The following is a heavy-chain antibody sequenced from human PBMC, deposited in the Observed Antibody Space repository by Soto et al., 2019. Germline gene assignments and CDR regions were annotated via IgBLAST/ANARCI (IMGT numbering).Heavy chain of an antibody. J-gene: IGHJ4*02. D-gene: IGHD1-26*01. CDR1: GFTFSSYD. Sequence: GSLRLSCAASGFTFSSYDMHWVRQATGKGLEWVSAIGTAGDTYYPGSVKGRFTISRENAKNSLYLQMNSLRAGDTAVYYCARGGSGSYSEYYFDYWGQGTLVTVSS. CDR2: IGTAGDT. CDR3: ARGGSGSYSEYYFDY. V-gene: IGHV3-13*01.